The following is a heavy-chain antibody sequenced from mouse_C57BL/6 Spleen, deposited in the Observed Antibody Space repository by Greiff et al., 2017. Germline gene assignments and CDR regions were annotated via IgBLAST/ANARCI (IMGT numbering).Heavy chain of an antibody. CDR2: IYPGDGDT. J-gene: IGHJ1*03. V-gene: IGHV1-82*01. CDR3: ARSYYYGSSSGYFDV. D-gene: IGHD1-1*01. CDR1: GYAFSSSW. Sequence: VQLQQSGPELVKPGASVKISCKASGYAFSSSWMNWVKQRPGKGLEWIGRIYPGDGDTNYNGKFKGKATLTADKSSSTAYMQLSSLTSEDSAVYFCARSYYYGSSSGYFDVWGTGTTVTVSS.